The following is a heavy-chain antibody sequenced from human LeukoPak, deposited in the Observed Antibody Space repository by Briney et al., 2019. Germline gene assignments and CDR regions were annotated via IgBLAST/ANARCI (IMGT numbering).Heavy chain of an antibody. Sequence: SQTLSLTCTVSGGSISRYYWSWIRQPAGKGLEWIGRIYSSGRTDYNPSLKSRVTMSLDTSKKQFSLNLSSVTAADTAVYYCARDPTLDEEDYWGQGTLVTVSS. CDR1: GGSISRYY. J-gene: IGHJ4*02. CDR2: IYSSGRT. V-gene: IGHV4-4*07. D-gene: IGHD2-15*01. CDR3: ARDPTLDEEDY.